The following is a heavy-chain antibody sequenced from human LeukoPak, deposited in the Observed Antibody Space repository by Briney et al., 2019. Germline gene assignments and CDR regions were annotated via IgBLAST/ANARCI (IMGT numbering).Heavy chain of an antibody. J-gene: IGHJ3*02. D-gene: IGHD3-22*01. Sequence: PGGSLRLSCAASGFTFSNYGMHWVRQAPGKGLEWAAFIRYDGSNKYYADSVKGRFTISRDNAKNSMYLQMSSLRAEDTAVYYCARELTSDSSGYDAFHIWGQGTPVTVSS. CDR1: GFTFSNYG. CDR3: ARELTSDSSGYDAFHI. V-gene: IGHV3-30*02. CDR2: IRYDGSNK.